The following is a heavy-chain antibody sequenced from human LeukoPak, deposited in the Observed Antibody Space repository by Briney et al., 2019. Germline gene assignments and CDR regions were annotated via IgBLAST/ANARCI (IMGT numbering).Heavy chain of an antibody. CDR2: INSNGRSI. CDR3: TGPLFTPPYYCNSTSCYPDY. D-gene: IGHD2-2*01. CDR1: GFTFTSYT. J-gene: IGHJ4*02. Sequence: GGSLRLSCAASGFTFTSYTMNWVRQAPGKGLEWLSYINSNGRSIYYADSVKGRFTISRDNAKNSLYLQMNSLRAEDTAVYYCTGPLFTPPYYCNSTSCYPDYWGQGTLVTVSS. V-gene: IGHV3-48*01.